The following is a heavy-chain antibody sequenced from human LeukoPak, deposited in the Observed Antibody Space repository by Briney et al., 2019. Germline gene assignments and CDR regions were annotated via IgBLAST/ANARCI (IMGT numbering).Heavy chain of an antibody. J-gene: IGHJ4*02. Sequence: ASVKVSCKASGYTFTGYYMHWVRQAPGQGLEWLGWINPKSGGTNYAQKFQGRVTMTRDTSISTAYMELSRLRSDDTAVYYCARVPHELLWFGESTSGGEYYFDYWGQGTLVTVSS. CDR3: ARVPHELLWFGESTSGGEYYFDY. CDR1: GYTFTGYY. D-gene: IGHD3-10*01. CDR2: INPKSGGT. V-gene: IGHV1-2*02.